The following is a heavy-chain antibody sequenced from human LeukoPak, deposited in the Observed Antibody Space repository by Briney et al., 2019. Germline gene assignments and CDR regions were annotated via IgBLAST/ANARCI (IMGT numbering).Heavy chain of an antibody. J-gene: IGHJ4*02. CDR2: IRYDGSNK. CDR3: AKIAAARFYFDY. Sequence: GGSLRLSCAASGLTFSSYGMHWVRRAPGKGLEWVAFIRYDGSNKYYADSVKGRFTISRDNSKNTLYLQMNSLRAEDTAVYYCAKIAAARFYFDYWGQGTLVTVSS. CDR1: GLTFSSYG. V-gene: IGHV3-30*02. D-gene: IGHD6-13*01.